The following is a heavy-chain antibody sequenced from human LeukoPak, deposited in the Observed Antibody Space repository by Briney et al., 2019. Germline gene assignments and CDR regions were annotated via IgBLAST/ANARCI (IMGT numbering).Heavy chain of an antibody. J-gene: IGHJ4*02. V-gene: IGHV5-51*01. Sequence: GESLKISCKGSGYSFTNFWIGWVRQVPGKGLEWLAIIHPNTSATIYSPSFQGQVTVSDDKSISTAYLHWDSLKPSDTAMYYCVRHLHWAFDYWGQGSLVTVSS. CDR1: GYSFTNFW. CDR2: IHPNTSAT. CDR3: VRHLHWAFDY. D-gene: IGHD7-27*01.